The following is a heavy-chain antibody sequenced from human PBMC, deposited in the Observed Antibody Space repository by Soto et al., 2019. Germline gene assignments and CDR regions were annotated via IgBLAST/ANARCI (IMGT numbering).Heavy chain of an antibody. J-gene: IGHJ4*02. V-gene: IGHV3-23*01. CDR1: GFTFSNYG. D-gene: IGHD5-12*01. CDR2: ISGSGGET. Sequence: PGESLKISCATSGFTFSNYGIHWVRQAPGKGLEWVSAISGSGGETYYADSVKGRFTISRDNSKNTVYLQMTNLRAEDTAVYYCAKEIAVAVATPPEYWGQGTLVTVSS. CDR3: AKEIAVAVATPPEY.